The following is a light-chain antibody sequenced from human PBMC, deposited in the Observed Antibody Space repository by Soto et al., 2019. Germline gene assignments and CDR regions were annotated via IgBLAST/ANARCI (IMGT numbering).Light chain of an antibody. CDR1: SSNIGSNT. J-gene: IGLJ1*01. Sequence: SVLTQPPSASGTPGQRVTISCSGSSSNIGSNTVNWYQQFPGTAPKPLIYSNNQRPSGVPDRFSGSKSGTSASLAISGLQSEDEADYYCAAWDDSLNGQVFGTGTKVTVL. CDR3: AAWDDSLNGQV. V-gene: IGLV1-44*01. CDR2: SNN.